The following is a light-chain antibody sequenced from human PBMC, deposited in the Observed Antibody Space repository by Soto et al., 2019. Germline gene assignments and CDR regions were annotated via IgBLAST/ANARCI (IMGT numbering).Light chain of an antibody. V-gene: IGLV2-14*01. CDR3: ASKTRTTFVV. CDR1: SSDVGAYNF. J-gene: IGLJ2*01. CDR2: EVS. Sequence: QSVLTQPASMSGSPGQSITISCTGTSSDVGAYNFVSWYQQYPGTVPKLIIYEVSYRPSGVSNRFSGSKSGNTASLTISGLLAEDEADYFCASKTRTTFVVFGGGTKVTVL.